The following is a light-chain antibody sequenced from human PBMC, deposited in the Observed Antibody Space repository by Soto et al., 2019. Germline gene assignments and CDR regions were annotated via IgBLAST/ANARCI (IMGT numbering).Light chain of an antibody. V-gene: IGKV1-39*01. J-gene: IGKJ1*01. Sequence: DIQMTQSPSSLSASVGDRVTITCRASQRITTYLNWYQQKPGKAPKFLIYAASSLQSGVPSRFSGSGSGTDFTLTINRLQPDDFATYYCQHYNSFPWTFGQGTKVDIK. CDR1: QRITTY. CDR2: AAS. CDR3: QHYNSFPWT.